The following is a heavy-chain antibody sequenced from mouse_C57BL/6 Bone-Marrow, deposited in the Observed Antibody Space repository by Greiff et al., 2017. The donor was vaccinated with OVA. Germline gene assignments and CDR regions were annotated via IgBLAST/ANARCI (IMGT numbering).Heavy chain of an antibody. V-gene: IGHV5-12*01. CDR1: GFTFSDYY. J-gene: IGHJ1*03. D-gene: IGHD1-1*01. CDR2: ISNGGGST. CDR3: ARGGYDGSSYEYFDV. Sequence: EVHLVESGGGLVQPGGSLKLSCAASGFTFSDYYMYWVRQTPEKRLEWVAYISNGGGSTYYPDTVKGRFTISRDNAKNTLYRQMSRLKSEDTAMYYCARGGYDGSSYEYFDVWGTGTTVTVSS.